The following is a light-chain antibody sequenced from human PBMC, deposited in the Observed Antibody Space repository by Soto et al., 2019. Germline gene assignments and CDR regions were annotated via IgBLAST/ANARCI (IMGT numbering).Light chain of an antibody. J-gene: IGKJ4*01. V-gene: IGKV3D-20*02. CDR1: QSVSSSY. Sequence: EIVLTQSPGTLSLSPGERATLSCRASQSVSSSYLAWYQQKPGQAPRLLIYGASSRATGIPDRFSGSGSGTDFTLTISRLEPEDFAVYYCQQRKHWPPLTFGGGTKVEMK. CDR3: QQRKHWPPLT. CDR2: GAS.